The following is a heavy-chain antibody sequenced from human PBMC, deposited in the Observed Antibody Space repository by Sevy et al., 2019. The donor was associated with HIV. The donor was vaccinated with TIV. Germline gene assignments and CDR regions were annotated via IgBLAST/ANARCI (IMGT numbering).Heavy chain of an antibody. CDR2: IYHSGST. V-gene: IGHV4-38-2*01. J-gene: IGHJ4*02. D-gene: IGHD5-18*01. CDR3: ARGGYTYGKGYFDY. Sequence: SGALSLTCGVSGYSIRSGYYWGWIWQPAGKGLEWIGSIYHSGSTYSNPSLKSRVTISVDTSKNQFSLKLSSVTAADTAVYYCARGGYTYGKGYFDYWGQGTLVTVSS. CDR1: GYSIRSGYY.